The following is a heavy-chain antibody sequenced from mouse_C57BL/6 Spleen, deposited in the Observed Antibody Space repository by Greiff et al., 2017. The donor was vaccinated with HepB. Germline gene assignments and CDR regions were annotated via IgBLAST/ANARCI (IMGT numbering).Heavy chain of an antibody. CDR2: INPSNGGT. CDR3: ARLLWLRDWYFDV. CDR1: GYTFTSYW. D-gene: IGHD2-2*01. J-gene: IGHJ1*03. V-gene: IGHV1-53*01. Sequence: QVQLKESGTELVKPGASVKLSCKASGYTFTSYWMHWVKQRPGQGLEWIGNINPSNGGTNYNEKFKSKATLTVDKSSSTAYMQLSSLTSEDSAVYYCARLLWLRDWYFDVWGTGTTVTVSS.